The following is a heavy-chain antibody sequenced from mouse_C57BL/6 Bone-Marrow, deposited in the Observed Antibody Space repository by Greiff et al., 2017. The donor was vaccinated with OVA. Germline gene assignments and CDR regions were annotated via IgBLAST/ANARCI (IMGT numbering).Heavy chain of an antibody. CDR2: IDPSDSYT. J-gene: IGHJ1*03. D-gene: IGHD1-1*01. Sequence: VQLQQPGAELVRPGTSVKLSCKASGYTFTSYWMHWVKQRPGQGLEWIGVIDPSDSYTNYNQKFKGKATLTVDTSSSTAYMQLSSLTSEDSAVYYCARPGSSWYFDVWGTGTTVTVSS. CDR1: GYTFTSYW. CDR3: ARPGSSWYFDV. V-gene: IGHV1-59*01.